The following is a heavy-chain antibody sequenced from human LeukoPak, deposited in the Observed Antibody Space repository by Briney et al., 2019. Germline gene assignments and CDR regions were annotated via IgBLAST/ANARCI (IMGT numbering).Heavy chain of an antibody. CDR2: IYTSGST. D-gene: IGHD2-21*02. V-gene: IGHV4-4*07. CDR3: ARIYCGGDCRGYYYHYYMDV. Sequence: KPSETLSLTCTVSGGSIGRYYWSWIRQPAGKGLEWIGRIYTSGSTKYNPSLKSRVTISVDTSKNQFSLKLSSVTAADTAVYYCARIYCGGDCRGYYYHYYMDVWGKGTTVTISS. J-gene: IGHJ6*03. CDR1: GGSIGRYY.